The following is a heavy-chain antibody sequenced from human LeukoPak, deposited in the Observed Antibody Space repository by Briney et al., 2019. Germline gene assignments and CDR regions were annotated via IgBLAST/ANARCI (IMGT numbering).Heavy chain of an antibody. V-gene: IGHV3-48*03. J-gene: IGHJ6*04. Sequence: GGSLRLSCAASGFTFSSYEMNWVRQAPGKGLEWVSYISSSGSTIYYADSVKGRFTISRDNAKNSLYLQMNSLRAEDTAGYYCAELGITMIGGVWGKGTTVTISS. D-gene: IGHD3-10*02. CDR3: AELGITMIGGV. CDR2: ISSSGSTI. CDR1: GFTFSSYE.